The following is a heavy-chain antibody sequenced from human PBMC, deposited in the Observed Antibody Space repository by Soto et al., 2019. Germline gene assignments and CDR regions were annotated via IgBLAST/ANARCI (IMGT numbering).Heavy chain of an antibody. CDR3: ARDTSSGWYDY. V-gene: IGHV3-53*01. J-gene: IGHJ4*02. D-gene: IGHD6-19*01. CDR1: GFTVSRNY. Sequence: PGGSLRLSCAASGFTVSRNYMSWVRQATGKGLERVSVIYSGGSTYYADSVKGRFTISRDNSKNTVFLQMNSLRADDTAVYYCARDTSSGWYDYWGQGTLVTVSS. CDR2: IYSGGST.